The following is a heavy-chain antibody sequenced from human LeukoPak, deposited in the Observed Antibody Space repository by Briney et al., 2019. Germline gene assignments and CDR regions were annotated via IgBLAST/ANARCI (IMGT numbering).Heavy chain of an antibody. Sequence: ASVKVSCKASGYTFTSYDINWVRQATGQGLEWMGWMNPNSDNTGYAQKFQGRVTMTRNTSISTAYMELSSLRSEDTAVYYCARGGYYDSSTHLKLDYWGQGTLVTVSS. CDR1: GYTFTSYD. J-gene: IGHJ4*02. CDR2: MNPNSDNT. D-gene: IGHD3-22*01. V-gene: IGHV1-8*01. CDR3: ARGGYYDSSTHLKLDY.